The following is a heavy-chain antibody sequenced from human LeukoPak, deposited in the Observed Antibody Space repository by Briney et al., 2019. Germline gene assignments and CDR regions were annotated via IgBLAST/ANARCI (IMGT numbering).Heavy chain of an antibody. CDR2: ISCDGSNR. J-gene: IGHJ3*02. CDR3: AKALRTWGYCGGDCSNVHVFDI. D-gene: IGHD2-21*02. CDR1: GFTFSSYG. Sequence: PGGSLRLSCAASGFTFSSYGIHLVRQAPGKGLEWVAVISCDGSNRYYADSVKGRFAISRDNSKKTLSVQMNSLRAEDTAVYYCAKALRTWGYCGGDCSNVHVFDIWGEGTMVTVSS. V-gene: IGHV3-30*18.